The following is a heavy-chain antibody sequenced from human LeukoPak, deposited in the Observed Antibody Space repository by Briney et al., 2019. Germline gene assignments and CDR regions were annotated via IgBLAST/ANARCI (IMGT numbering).Heavy chain of an antibody. Sequence: PGRSLRLSCAASGFTFDDYAMHWVRQAPGKGLEWVSGISWNSGSIGYADSVKGRFTISRDNAKNSLYLQMNSLRAEDTALYYCAKDGVSDPTTTYYYYGMDVWGQGTTVTVSS. J-gene: IGHJ6*02. CDR1: GFTFDDYA. D-gene: IGHD1-1*01. CDR3: AKDGVSDPTTTYYYYGMDV. V-gene: IGHV3-9*01. CDR2: ISWNSGSI.